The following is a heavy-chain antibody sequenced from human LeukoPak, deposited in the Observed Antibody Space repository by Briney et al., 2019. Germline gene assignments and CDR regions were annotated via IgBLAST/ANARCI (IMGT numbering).Heavy chain of an antibody. CDR1: GGTFSSYA. D-gene: IGHD3-22*01. J-gene: IGHJ4*02. CDR3: ARDTYYYDSSGLDY. CDR2: IIPIFGTA. Sequence: GASVKVSCKASGGTFSSYAISWVRQAPGQGLEWMGGIIPIFGTANYAQKLQGRVTMTTDTSTSTAYMELRSLRSDDTAVYYCARDTYYYDSSGLDYWGQGTLVTVSS. V-gene: IGHV1-69*05.